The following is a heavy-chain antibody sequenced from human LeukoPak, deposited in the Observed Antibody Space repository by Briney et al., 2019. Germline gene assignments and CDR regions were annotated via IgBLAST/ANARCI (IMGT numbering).Heavy chain of an antibody. CDR3: AKRYSSSWSIDS. CDR2: ISYDGTNK. Sequence: GGSLRLSCAASGFTLSSYGMHWVCQAPGKGLEWVAVISYDGTNKYYADSVKGRFTISRDNSKNTLYLQMNSLRAEDTAVYYCAKRYSSSWSIDSWGQGTLVTVSS. J-gene: IGHJ4*02. V-gene: IGHV3-30*18. CDR1: GFTLSSYG. D-gene: IGHD6-13*01.